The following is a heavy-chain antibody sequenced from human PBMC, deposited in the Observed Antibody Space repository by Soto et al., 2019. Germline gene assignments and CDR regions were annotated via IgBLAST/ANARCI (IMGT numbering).Heavy chain of an antibody. Sequence: QITLKESGPTLVKPTQTLTLTCSFSGFSLTTSGVGVGWFRQPLGKALEWLALLYWGDDKRYRPSLKSRPTVNKDTSKNSMILTMTNMAPADTATYSCAHSPQGTVTTYFIDAWGQGTRVTVSS. CDR3: AHSPQGTVTTYFIDA. J-gene: IGHJ5*02. CDR2: LYWGDDK. D-gene: IGHD4-17*01. CDR1: GFSLTTSGVG. V-gene: IGHV2-5*02.